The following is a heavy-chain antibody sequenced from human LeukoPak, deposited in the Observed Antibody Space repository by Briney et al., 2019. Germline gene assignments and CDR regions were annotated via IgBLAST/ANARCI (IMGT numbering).Heavy chain of an antibody. D-gene: IGHD4-11*01. CDR2: ISGSGTST. CDR3: ANEYSKGDV. CDR1: GFTFSNYV. J-gene: IGHJ3*01. V-gene: IGHV3-23*01. Sequence: QSGGSLRLSCVASGFTFSNYVMNWVRQAPGKGLECVSSISGSGTSTHYADSVKGRFTSSRDNSKNTLYLQMDSLRAEDTAIYYCANEYSKGDVWGQGTTVTVSS.